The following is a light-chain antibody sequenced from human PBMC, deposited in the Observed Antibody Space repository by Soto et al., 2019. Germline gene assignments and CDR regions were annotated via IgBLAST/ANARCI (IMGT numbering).Light chain of an antibody. V-gene: IGKV1-5*03. CDR1: QTISSW. CDR3: QQYNSWSGLT. CDR2: KAS. J-gene: IGKJ4*01. Sequence: DIQMTQSPSTLSGSVGDRVTITCRASQTISSWLAWYQQKPGKAPKLLIYKASTLKSGVPSRFSGSGSGTEFTLTISSLQPDDFATYYCQQYNSWSGLTFGRGTRVEIK.